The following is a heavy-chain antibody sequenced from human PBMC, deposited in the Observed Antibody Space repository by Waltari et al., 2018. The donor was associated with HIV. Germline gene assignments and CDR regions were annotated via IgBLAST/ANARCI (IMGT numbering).Heavy chain of an antibody. Sequence: QVQLQQWGAGLLKPSDTLSLTCAVYGEPFDGYYLSWIRQPPGKRLEWMGEINHRRNTNYNPSLKSRLTMSVDASKNQFSLNLNSVTAADTGVYYCARRALWLRPVYYFDYWGQGALVTVSS. CDR1: GEPFDGYY. CDR3: ARRALWLRPVYYFDY. D-gene: IGHD5-12*01. CDR2: INHRRNT. V-gene: IGHV4-34*01. J-gene: IGHJ4*02.